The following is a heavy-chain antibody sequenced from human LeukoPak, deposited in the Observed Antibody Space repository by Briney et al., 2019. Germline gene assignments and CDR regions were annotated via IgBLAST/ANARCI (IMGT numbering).Heavy chain of an antibody. J-gene: IGHJ4*02. Sequence: SETLSLTCTVSGGSISSSSYYWGWIRQPPGKGLEWIVSIYYSGSTYYNPSLKSRVTISVDTSKNQFSLKLSSVTAADTAVYYCARLYGDNSPGYWGQGTLVTVSS. CDR3: ARLYGDNSPGY. CDR1: GGSISSSSYY. CDR2: IYYSGST. D-gene: IGHD4-23*01. V-gene: IGHV4-39*07.